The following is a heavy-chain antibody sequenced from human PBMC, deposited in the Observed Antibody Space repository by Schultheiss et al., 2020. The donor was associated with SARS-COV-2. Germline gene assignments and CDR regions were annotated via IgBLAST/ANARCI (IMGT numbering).Heavy chain of an antibody. V-gene: IGHV3-23*01. D-gene: IGHD1-1*01. CDR3: AKDGPANTNYGLDV. J-gene: IGHJ6*02. CDR1: GFTFSYYW. Sequence: GGSLRLSCAASGFTFSYYWMSWVRQAPGKGLEWVSAISGSGGSAYFADSVKGRFTISRDNSKNTLYLQMNSLRAEDTAVYYCAKDGPANTNYGLDVWGQGTTVTVSS. CDR2: ISGSGGSA.